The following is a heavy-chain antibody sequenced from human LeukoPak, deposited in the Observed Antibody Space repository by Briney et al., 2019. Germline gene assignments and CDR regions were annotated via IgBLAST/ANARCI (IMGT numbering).Heavy chain of an antibody. V-gene: IGHV4-4*07. CDR3: AREVLIGVTMIVVVPWAWDI. CDR1: GGSFSGYY. CDR2: IYTSGST. D-gene: IGHD3-22*01. Sequence: TSETLSLTCAVYGGSFSGYYWSWIRQPAGKGLEWIGRIYTSGSTNYNPSLKSRVTMSVDTSKNQFSLKLSSVTAADTAVYYCAREVLIGVTMIVVVPWAWDIWGQGTMVTVSS. J-gene: IGHJ3*02.